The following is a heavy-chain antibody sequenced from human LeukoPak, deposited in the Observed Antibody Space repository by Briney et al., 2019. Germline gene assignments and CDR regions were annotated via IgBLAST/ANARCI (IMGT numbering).Heavy chain of an antibody. CDR3: ASLYDSSGYDSNWFDP. V-gene: IGHV4-34*01. Sequence: PSETLSLTCAVYGGSFSGYYWSWIRQPPGKGLEWIGEINHSGSTNYNPSHKSRVSISVDTSKNQFSLKLSPVTAADTAVYYCASLYDSSGYDSNWFDPWGQGTLVTVSS. CDR1: GGSFSGYY. CDR2: INHSGST. D-gene: IGHD3-22*01. J-gene: IGHJ5*02.